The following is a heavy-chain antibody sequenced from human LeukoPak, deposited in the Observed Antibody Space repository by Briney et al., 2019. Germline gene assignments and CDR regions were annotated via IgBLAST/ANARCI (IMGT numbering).Heavy chain of an antibody. D-gene: IGHD5-12*01. V-gene: IGHV3-74*03. Sequence: GGSLRLSCAASGFTFSSHWMHWVRQAPRKGLVWVSRINNEGNDIVYADSVKGRFTSSRDNAKNTLYLQMNSLRAEDAAVYYCARGSSGPGHWGQGTLVTVSS. CDR1: GFTFSSHW. CDR2: INNEGNDI. J-gene: IGHJ4*02. CDR3: ARGSSGPGH.